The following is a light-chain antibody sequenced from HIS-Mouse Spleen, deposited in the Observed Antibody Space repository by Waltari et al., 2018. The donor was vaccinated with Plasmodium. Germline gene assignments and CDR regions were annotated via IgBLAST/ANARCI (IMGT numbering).Light chain of an antibody. V-gene: IGLV3-10*01. CDR3: YSTDSSGNHRV. J-gene: IGLJ3*02. CDR2: EDS. Sequence: SYALTQPPSVSVSPGQTARITCSGDPLPTKYAYWYQQKSGQATVLVIYEDSKRPSGIPERFSGSSSGTMATLTISGAQVEDEADYYCYSTDSSGNHRVFGGGTKLTVL. CDR1: PLPTKY.